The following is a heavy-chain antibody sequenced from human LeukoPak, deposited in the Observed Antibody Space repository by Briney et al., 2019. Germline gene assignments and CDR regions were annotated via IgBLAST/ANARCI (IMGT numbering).Heavy chain of an antibody. J-gene: IGHJ3*02. Sequence: PSETLSLTCAVYGGSFSGYYWSWIRQPPGKGLEWIGEINHSGSTNYNPSLKSRVTIPVDTSKNQFSLKLSSVTAADTAVYYCARHPGIAAAVLQFAFDIWGQGTMVTVSS. CDR2: INHSGST. CDR1: GGSFSGYY. CDR3: ARHPGIAAAVLQFAFDI. D-gene: IGHD6-13*01. V-gene: IGHV4-34*01.